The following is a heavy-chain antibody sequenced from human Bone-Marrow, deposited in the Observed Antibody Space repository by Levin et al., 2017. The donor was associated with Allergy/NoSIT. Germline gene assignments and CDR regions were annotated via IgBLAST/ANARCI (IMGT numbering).Heavy chain of an antibody. CDR3: AKSMTPTTRFGMDV. V-gene: IGHV3-23*01. Sequence: GGSLRLSCVASGFTSNIYVMRWVRQAPGKGLEWVSSITDDGGTYYGDSVKGRFTITRDNSKNTLYLQITSLRAEDTAVYYCAKSMTPTTRFGMDVWGTGTTVTVSS. D-gene: IGHD4-11*01. CDR2: ITDDGGT. J-gene: IGHJ6*03. CDR1: GFTSNIYV.